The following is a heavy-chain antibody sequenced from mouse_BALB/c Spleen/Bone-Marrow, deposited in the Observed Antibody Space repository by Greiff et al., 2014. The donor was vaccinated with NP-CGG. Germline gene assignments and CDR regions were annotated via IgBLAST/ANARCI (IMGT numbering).Heavy chain of an antibody. CDR2: ISSGGSYT. Sequence: EVQGVESGGDLVKPGGSLKLSCAASGFTFSSYGMSWVRQTPDKRLGWVATISSGGSYTYYPDSVKGRFTISRDNAKNTLYLQMSSLKSEDTAMYYCARDFITTDAMDYWGQGTSVTVSS. V-gene: IGHV5-6*01. CDR1: GFTFSSYG. CDR3: ARDFITTDAMDY. J-gene: IGHJ4*01. D-gene: IGHD1-1*01.